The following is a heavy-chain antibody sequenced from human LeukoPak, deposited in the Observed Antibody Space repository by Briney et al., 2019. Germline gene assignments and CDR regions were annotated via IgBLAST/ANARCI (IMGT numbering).Heavy chain of an antibody. D-gene: IGHD4-17*01. CDR2: ISGSGGST. CDR3: AKDHDYGDYEDWFDS. V-gene: IGHV3-23*01. J-gene: IGHJ5*01. CDR1: GFTFSSYA. Sequence: GGSLRLSCAASGFTFSSYAMSWVRQAPGKGLEWVSAISGSGGSTYYADSVKGPFTISRDNSKNTLYLQMNSLRAEDTAVYYCAKDHDYGDYEDWFDSWGQGTLVTVSS.